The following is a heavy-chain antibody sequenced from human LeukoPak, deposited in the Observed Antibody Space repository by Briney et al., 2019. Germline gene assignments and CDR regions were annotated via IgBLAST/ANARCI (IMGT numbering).Heavy chain of an antibody. CDR2: ITTSSSYI. Sequence: GGSLRLSCAASGFTFSTASMNWVRQAPGRGMEWVSSITTSSSYIFYADSVKGRFTISRDDASNSLFLQMNSLRVADTAVYYCAREVGKRQWRGSRWHEVGGKGDYWGQGTLVTVSS. J-gene: IGHJ4*02. V-gene: IGHV3-21*01. CDR1: GFTFSTAS. CDR3: AREVGKRQWRGSRWHEVGGKGDY. D-gene: IGHD3-3*01.